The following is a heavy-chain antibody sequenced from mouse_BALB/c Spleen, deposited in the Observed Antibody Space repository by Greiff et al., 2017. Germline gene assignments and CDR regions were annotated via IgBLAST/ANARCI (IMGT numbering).Heavy chain of an antibody. D-gene: IGHD1-2*01. V-gene: IGHV1S81*02. CDR1: GYTFTSYW. CDR3: ARWGYGYVGAMDC. Sequence: QVQLQQPGAELVKPGASVKLSCKASGYTFTSYWMHWVKQRPGQGLEWIGEINPSNGRTNYNEKFKSKATLTVDKSSSTAYMQLSSLTSEDSAVYYCARWGYGYVGAMDCWGQGTSVTVSS. J-gene: IGHJ4*01. CDR2: INPSNGRT.